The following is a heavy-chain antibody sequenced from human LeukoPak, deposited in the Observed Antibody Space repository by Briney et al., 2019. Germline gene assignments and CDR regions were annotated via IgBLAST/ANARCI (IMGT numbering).Heavy chain of an antibody. D-gene: IGHD3-3*01. Sequence: GGSLRLSCAASGYTFSSYAMSWLRQAPGKGLEWVSAISGSGGSTYYADSVKGRFTISRDNSKNTLYLQMNSLRAEDTAVYYCAKDLDFWSGYSSYWGQGTLVTVSS. CDR2: ISGSGGST. CDR1: GYTFSSYA. J-gene: IGHJ4*02. V-gene: IGHV3-23*01. CDR3: AKDLDFWSGYSSY.